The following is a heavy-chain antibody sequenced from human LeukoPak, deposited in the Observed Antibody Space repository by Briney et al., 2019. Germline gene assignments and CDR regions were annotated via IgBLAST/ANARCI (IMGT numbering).Heavy chain of an antibody. D-gene: IGHD3-16*01. J-gene: IGHJ3*02. CDR3: ARDRGGSAFDI. CDR2: INSDGSST. V-gene: IGHV3-74*01. CDR1: GFTFRSYW. Sequence: HPGRSLRLSCAASGFTFRSYWMHWVRQAPGKGLVWVSRINSDGSSTSYADSVKGRFTISRDNAKNTLYLQMNSLRAEDTAVYHCARDRGGSAFDILGQGTMVTVSS.